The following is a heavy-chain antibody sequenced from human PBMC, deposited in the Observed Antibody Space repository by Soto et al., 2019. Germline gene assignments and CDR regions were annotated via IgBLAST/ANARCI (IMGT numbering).Heavy chain of an antibody. CDR2: IKSETDGRTA. V-gene: IGHV3-15*01. Sequence: GGSLRLSCAASGFNLSHPWMTWVRQAAGKGLEWVGRIKSETDGRTADYDAPVKGRITISRDDSKNTAYLQMNRMKTEDTAVYYCTTGIYYDLLTGYHDVAYWGQGTLVTVSS. CDR3: TTGIYYDLLTGYHDVAY. CDR1: GFNLSHPW. D-gene: IGHD3-9*01. J-gene: IGHJ4*02.